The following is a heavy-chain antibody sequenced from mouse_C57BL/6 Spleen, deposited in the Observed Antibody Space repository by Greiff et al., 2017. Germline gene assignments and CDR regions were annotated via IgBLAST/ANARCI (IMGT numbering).Heavy chain of an antibody. CDR3: ARSHYYGSSNYYAMDY. J-gene: IGHJ4*01. Sequence: QVQLKESGPELVKPGASVKISCKASGYTFTDYYINWVKQRPGQGLEWIGWIFPGSGSTYYNEKFKGKATLTVDKSSSTAYMLLSSLTSEDSAVYFCARSHYYGSSNYYAMDYWGQGTSVTVSS. CDR1: GYTFTDYY. CDR2: IFPGSGST. V-gene: IGHV1-75*01. D-gene: IGHD1-1*01.